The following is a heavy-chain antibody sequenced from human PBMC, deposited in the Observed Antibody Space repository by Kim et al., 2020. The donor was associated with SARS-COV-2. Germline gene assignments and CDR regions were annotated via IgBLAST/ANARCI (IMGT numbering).Heavy chain of an antibody. CDR3: ARDLSYYGSGSYYNLNWFDP. D-gene: IGHD3-10*01. V-gene: IGHV3-48*02. J-gene: IGHJ5*02. Sequence: RFTISRDNAKNSLYLQMNSLRDEDTAVYYCARDLSYYGSGSYYNLNWFDPWGQGTLVTVSS.